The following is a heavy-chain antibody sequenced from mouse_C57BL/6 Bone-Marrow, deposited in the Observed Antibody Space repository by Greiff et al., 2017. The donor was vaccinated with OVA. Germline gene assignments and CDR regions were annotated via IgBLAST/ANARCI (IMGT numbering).Heavy chain of an antibody. Sequence: QVQLQQSGPELVKPGASVQISCKASGYSFTRYYIHWVKQRPGQGLEWIGWIYPGSGNTKYNEKFKGKATLTAEKSTSTAYMQLSSLTSEDSAVYYCARYVIYYYGSSYVDYWGQGTTLTVSS. CDR3: ARYVIYYYGSSYVDY. J-gene: IGHJ2*01. D-gene: IGHD1-1*01. CDR2: IYPGSGNT. V-gene: IGHV1-66*01. CDR1: GYSFTRYY.